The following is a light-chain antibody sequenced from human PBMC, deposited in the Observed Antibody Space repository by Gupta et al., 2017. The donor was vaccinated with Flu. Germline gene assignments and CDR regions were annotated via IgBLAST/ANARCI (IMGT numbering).Light chain of an antibody. J-gene: IGLJ3*02. CDR2: STN. V-gene: IGLV8-61*01. CDR3: VRYMGSGIWV. Sequence: QTVLTQAPSFSVSPGLTVTLTCGFSSGSVSTSYYPSWYQQTPGQAPRTLIYSTNTRSSGVPDRFSGSMLGNKAALTITGAQAEDEADYYCVRYMGSGIWVFGGGTKLTVL. CDR1: SGSVSTSYY.